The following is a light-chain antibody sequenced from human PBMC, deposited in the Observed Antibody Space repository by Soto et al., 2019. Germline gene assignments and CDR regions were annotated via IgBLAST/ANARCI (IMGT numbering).Light chain of an antibody. Sequence: EIVLTQSPGTLSLSSGERATLSCRASQSVSSNYLAWYQQKPGQAPRLLIYGASIRSTGIPDRFSGSGSGSDFTLTISRLEPEDFAVYYCQQYGSSPYTFGQGTKVEIK. CDR1: QSVSSNY. J-gene: IGKJ2*01. V-gene: IGKV3-20*01. CDR3: QQYGSSPYT. CDR2: GAS.